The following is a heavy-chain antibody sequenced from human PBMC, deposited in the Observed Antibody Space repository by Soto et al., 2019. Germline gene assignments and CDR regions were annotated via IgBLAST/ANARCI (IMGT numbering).Heavy chain of an antibody. J-gene: IGHJ4*02. CDR2: IKQDGSEK. CDR3: ARGLDTAMVTPDY. CDR1: GFTFSSYW. Sequence: EVQLVESGGGLVQPGGSLRLSCAASGFTFSSYWMSWVRQAPGKGLEWVANIKQDGSEKYYVDSVKGRFTISRDNAKNSLYLQMNSLRAEDTAVYYCARGLDTAMVTPDYWGQGTLVTVSS. V-gene: IGHV3-7*03. D-gene: IGHD5-18*01.